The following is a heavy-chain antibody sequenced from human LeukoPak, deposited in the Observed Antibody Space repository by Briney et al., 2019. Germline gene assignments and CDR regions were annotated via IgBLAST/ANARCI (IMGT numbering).Heavy chain of an antibody. J-gene: IGHJ3*02. CDR2: IYYSGST. V-gene: IGHV4-31*03. CDR3: ARDLYTVFDI. D-gene: IGHD5/OR15-5a*01. CDR1: GGSISSGGYY. Sequence: SETLSLTCTVSGGSISSGGYYWSWIRQHPGKGLEWIGYIYYSGSTYYNPSLKSRVTISVDTSKNQFSLKLSSVTAADTAVYYCARDLYTVFDIWGQGTMVTVPS.